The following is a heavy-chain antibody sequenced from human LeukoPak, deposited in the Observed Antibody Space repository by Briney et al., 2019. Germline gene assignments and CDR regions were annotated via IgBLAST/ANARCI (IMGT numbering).Heavy chain of an antibody. CDR2: IYASGST. D-gene: IGHD2/OR15-2a*01. V-gene: IGHV4-4*07. CDR1: GGSISNYY. CDR3: ARDFYGDDGHHPFDY. J-gene: IGHJ4*02. Sequence: SETLSLTCSVSGGSISNYYWNWIRQPAGKGLEWIGRIYASGSTNYNPSLKSRVTISMDKSKNHFSLNLKSVTAADTGFYYCARDFYGDDGHHPFDYWGQGIRVTVSS.